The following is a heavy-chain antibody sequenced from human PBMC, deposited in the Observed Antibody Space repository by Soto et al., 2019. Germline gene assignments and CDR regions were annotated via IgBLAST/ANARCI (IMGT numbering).Heavy chain of an antibody. Sequence: ASVKVSCKASGGTFSSYAISWVRQAPGQGLEWMGGIIPIFGTANYAQKFQGRVTITADESTSTAYMELSSLRSEDTAVYYCARANWYYYDSSGYDLYYYYGMDVWGQGTTVTVSS. D-gene: IGHD3-22*01. CDR2: IIPIFGTA. CDR1: GGTFSSYA. V-gene: IGHV1-69*13. CDR3: ARANWYYYDSSGYDLYYYYGMDV. J-gene: IGHJ6*02.